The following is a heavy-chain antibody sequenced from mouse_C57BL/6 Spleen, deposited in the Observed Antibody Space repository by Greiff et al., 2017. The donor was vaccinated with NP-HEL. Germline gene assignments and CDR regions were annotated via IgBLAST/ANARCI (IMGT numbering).Heavy chain of an antibody. V-gene: IGHV1-69*01. CDR3: ARWGESYFDY. CDR1: GYTFTSYW. CDR2: IDPSDSYT. J-gene: IGHJ2*01. Sequence: VQLQQPGAELVMPGASVKLSCKASGYTFTSYWMHWVKQRPGQGLEWIGEIDPSDSYTNYNQKFKGKSTLTVDKSSSTAYMQLSSLTSEDSAVYYCARWGESYFDYWGQGTTLTVSS.